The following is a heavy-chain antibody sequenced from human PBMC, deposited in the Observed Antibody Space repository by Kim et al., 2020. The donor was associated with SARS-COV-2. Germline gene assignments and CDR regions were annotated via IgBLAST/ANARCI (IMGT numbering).Heavy chain of an antibody. CDR2: INAGNGNT. V-gene: IGHV1-3*01. D-gene: IGHD3-10*01. CDR1: GYTFTSYA. J-gene: IGHJ6*02. Sequence: ASVKVSCKASGYTFTSYAMHWVRQAPGQRLEWMGWINAGNGNTKYSQKFQGRVTITRDTSASTACMELSSLRSEDTAVYYCARVPRSRTRITMVRGVINYYYGMDVWGQGTTVTVSS. CDR3: ARVPRSRTRITMVRGVINYYYGMDV.